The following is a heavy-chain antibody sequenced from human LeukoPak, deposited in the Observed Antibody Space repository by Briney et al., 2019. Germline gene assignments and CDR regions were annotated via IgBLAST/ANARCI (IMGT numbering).Heavy chain of an antibody. CDR3: ARAKGTTRSLDY. V-gene: IGHV4-59*08. CDR1: GGSISSYY. Sequence: SETLSLTCTVSGGSISSYYWSWIRQPPGKGLEWIGYIYYSGSTNYNPSLKSRVTISVDTSKNQFSLKLSSVTAADTAVYYCARAKGTTRSLDYWGQGTLVTVSS. J-gene: IGHJ4*02. D-gene: IGHD2-15*01. CDR2: IYYSGST.